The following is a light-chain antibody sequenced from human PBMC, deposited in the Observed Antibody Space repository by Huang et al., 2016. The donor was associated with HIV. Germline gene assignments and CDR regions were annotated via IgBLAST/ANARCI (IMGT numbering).Light chain of an antibody. Sequence: DIVMTQSPDSLAVSLGERATINCKSSQSVLYNSNNKNYLTWYQQKPGQPPKLLIYWASTRESGAPDRVSGSGSGTDFTLTISSLQAEDVAVYYCQQYYSTPLTFGGGTKVEI. CDR2: WAS. CDR1: QSVLYNSNNKNY. J-gene: IGKJ4*01. CDR3: QQYYSTPLT. V-gene: IGKV4-1*01.